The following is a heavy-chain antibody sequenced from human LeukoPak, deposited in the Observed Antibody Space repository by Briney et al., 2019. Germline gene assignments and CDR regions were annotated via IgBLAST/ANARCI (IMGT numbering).Heavy chain of an antibody. Sequence: PSETLSLTCAVSGGSISSANWWSWVRQPPGKGLAWIGEIYHSGSTDYNPSLKSRVTISVERSKSQFSLKLSSVTAADTAVYYCARSKVFGVVDSYYYYYYMDVWGKGTTVTVSS. J-gene: IGHJ6*03. CDR2: IYHSGST. CDR3: ARSKVFGVVDSYYYYYYMDV. V-gene: IGHV4-4*02. CDR1: GGSISSANW. D-gene: IGHD3-3*01.